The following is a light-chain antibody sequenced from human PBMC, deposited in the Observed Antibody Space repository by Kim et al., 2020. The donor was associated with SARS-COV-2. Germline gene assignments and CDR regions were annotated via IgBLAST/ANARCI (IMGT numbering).Light chain of an antibody. CDR1: QSVSSY. CDR3: QQRSNWPPIT. CDR2: DAS. J-gene: IGKJ4*01. V-gene: IGKV3-11*01. Sequence: EIVLTQSPATLSLSPGERATLSCRASQSVSSYLAWYQQKPGQAPRLLIYDASNRATGIPARFSGSGSGTDFTLTISSLEPEDFAGYYCQQRSNWPPITFGGGTKVDSK.